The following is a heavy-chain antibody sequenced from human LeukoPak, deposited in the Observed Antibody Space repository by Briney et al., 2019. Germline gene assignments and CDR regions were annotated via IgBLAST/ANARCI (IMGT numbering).Heavy chain of an antibody. CDR3: ARDYDILTGTYYFDY. Sequence: GRSLRLSCAASGFTFSSYAMHWVRQAPGKGLEWVAVISYDGSNKYYADSVKGRFTISRDNSKNTLYLQMNSLRAEDTAVYYCARDYDILTGTYYFDYWGQGTLVTVSS. V-gene: IGHV3-30-3*01. CDR1: GFTFSSYA. J-gene: IGHJ4*02. CDR2: ISYDGSNK. D-gene: IGHD3-9*01.